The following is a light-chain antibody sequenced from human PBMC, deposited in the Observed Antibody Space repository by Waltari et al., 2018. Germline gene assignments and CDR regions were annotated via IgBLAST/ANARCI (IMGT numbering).Light chain of an antibody. J-gene: IGLJ3*02. V-gene: IGLV2-14*01. CDR1: SSDGGGYNY. Sequence: QSALTQPASVSGAPGQLITISCTGTSSDGGGYNYVSWYQQHPGKAPKLMIYEVSNRPSGVSNRFSGSKSGNTASLTISGLQAEDEADYYCSSYTSSSTWVFGGGTKLTVL. CDR3: SSYTSSSTWV. CDR2: EVS.